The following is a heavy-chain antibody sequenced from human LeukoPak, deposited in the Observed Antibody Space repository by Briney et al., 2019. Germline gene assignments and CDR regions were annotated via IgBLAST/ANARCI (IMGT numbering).Heavy chain of an antibody. V-gene: IGHV1-2*02. CDR3: ARAHCSSTSCYGWYYYYYMDV. CDR2: INPNSGGT. CDR1: GYTLTGYY. Sequence: ASVKVSCKASGYTLTGYYMHWVRQAPGQGLEWMGWINPNSGGTNYAQKFQGRVTMTRDTSISTAYMELSRLRSDDTAVYYCARAHCSSTSCYGWYYYYYMDVWGKGTTVTVSS. J-gene: IGHJ6*03. D-gene: IGHD2-2*01.